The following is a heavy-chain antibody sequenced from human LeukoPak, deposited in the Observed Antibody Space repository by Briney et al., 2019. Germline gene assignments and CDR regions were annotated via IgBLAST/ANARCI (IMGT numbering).Heavy chain of an antibody. D-gene: IGHD3-16*02. CDR1: GYTFTSYG. V-gene: IGHV1-18*01. CDR2: ISAYNGNT. Sequence: GASVKVSCKASGYTFTSYGISWVRQAPGQGLEWMGWISAYNGNTSYAQKLQGRVTMTTDTSTSTAYMELRSLRSDDTAVYYCARVRPSYDYVWGSYRFLNWFDPWGQGTLVTVSS. CDR3: ARVRPSYDYVWGSYRFLNWFDP. J-gene: IGHJ5*02.